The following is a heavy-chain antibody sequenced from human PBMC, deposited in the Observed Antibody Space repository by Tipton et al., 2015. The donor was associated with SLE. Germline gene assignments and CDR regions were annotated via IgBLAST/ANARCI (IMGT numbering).Heavy chain of an antibody. CDR2: IKRDGSEK. D-gene: IGHD2/OR15-2a*01. J-gene: IGHJ3*02. CDR3: ARVSTAPDAFDI. V-gene: IGHV3-7*01. Sequence: SLRLSCAASGFTFSSYAMHWVRQAPGKGLEWVAYIKRDGSEKYYGDSVKGRFTISRDNARNSLYLQMSSLGAEDTAVYYCARVSTAPDAFDIWGQGTVVTVSS. CDR1: GFTFSSYA.